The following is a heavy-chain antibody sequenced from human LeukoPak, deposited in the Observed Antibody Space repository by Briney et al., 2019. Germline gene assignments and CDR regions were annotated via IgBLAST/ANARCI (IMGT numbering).Heavy chain of an antibody. V-gene: IGHV4-59*01. D-gene: IGHD6-19*01. CDR3: ARNRYNSGVDY. CDR2: IYYSGNT. Sequence: SETLSRTCTVSGGAISSYYWSWIRQPPGKGLEWIGCIYYSGNTNYNPSLKSRVTISVDTSKNQFSLKLSSVTAADTAVYYCARNRYNSGVDYWGQGTLVTVSS. CDR1: GGAISSYY. J-gene: IGHJ4*02.